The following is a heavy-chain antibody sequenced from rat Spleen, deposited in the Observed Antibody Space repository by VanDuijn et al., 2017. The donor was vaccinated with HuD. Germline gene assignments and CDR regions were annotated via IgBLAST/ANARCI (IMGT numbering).Heavy chain of an antibody. V-gene: IGHV5S10*01. CDR1: GFTFSDYN. CDR2: IIYDSSRA. D-gene: IGHD1-4*01. CDR3: SPLPGRNLAY. Sequence: EVQLVESDGGLVQPGRSLKLSCAASGFTFSDYNMAWVRQAPKKGLEWVATIIYDSSRAYYRDSVKGRFTISRENTKSTLYLQMSSLRSEDTATYYCSPLPGRNLAYWGQGVVVTVSS. J-gene: IGHJ2*01.